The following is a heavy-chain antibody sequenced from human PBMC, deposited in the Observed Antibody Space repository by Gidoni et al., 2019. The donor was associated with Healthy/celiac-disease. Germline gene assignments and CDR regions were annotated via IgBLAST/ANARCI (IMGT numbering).Heavy chain of an antibody. V-gene: IGHV3-21*01. D-gene: IGHD5-12*01. Sequence: EVQLVESGGGLVKPGGSLRLSCAASGFTFRRYSMNWVRQDPGKGLEWVSSISSSSSYIYYADSVKGRFTISRDNAKNSLYLQMNSLRAEDTAVYYCARERRDGYNRGIHIDYWGQGTLVTVSS. CDR2: ISSSSSYI. CDR3: ARERRDGYNRGIHIDY. CDR1: GFTFRRYS. J-gene: IGHJ4*02.